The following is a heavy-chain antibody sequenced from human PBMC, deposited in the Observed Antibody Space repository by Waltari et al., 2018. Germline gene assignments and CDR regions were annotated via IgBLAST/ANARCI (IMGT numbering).Heavy chain of an antibody. D-gene: IGHD3-22*01. V-gene: IGHV4-38-2*02. J-gene: IGHJ4*02. Sequence: QVQLQESGPGLVKPSETLSLTCAVSGYSISSGYYWGWIRQPPGKGLEWIGSIYHSGSTDYNPTLKSRVTRSVGTSKNQFSLKLSSVTAADTAVYYCARDSDSSGYYPLDYWGQGTLVTVSS. CDR2: IYHSGST. CDR1: GYSISSGYY. CDR3: ARDSDSSGYYPLDY.